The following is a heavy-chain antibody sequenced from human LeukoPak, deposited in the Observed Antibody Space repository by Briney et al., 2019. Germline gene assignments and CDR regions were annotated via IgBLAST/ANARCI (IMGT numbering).Heavy chain of an antibody. Sequence: GGSLRLSCAASGFTFSSYWMHWVRQPPGKGLVWVSRINSDGSSTSYADPVKGRFTISRDNAKNTLYLPMNSLRAEDTAVYYCARRSAAKDAFDIWGQGTMVTVSS. D-gene: IGHD6-25*01. CDR3: ARRSAAKDAFDI. CDR2: INSDGSST. V-gene: IGHV3-74*01. J-gene: IGHJ3*02. CDR1: GFTFSSYW.